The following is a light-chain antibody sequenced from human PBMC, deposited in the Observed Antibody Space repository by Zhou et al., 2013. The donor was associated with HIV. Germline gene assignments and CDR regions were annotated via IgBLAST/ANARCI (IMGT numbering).Light chain of an antibody. CDR2: DAS. V-gene: IGKV1D-13*01. CDR3: QQSYNTPVT. Sequence: AIQLTQSPSSLSASVGDRVTITCRASQGITSALAWYQQKPRKAPKLLIYDASSLESGVPSRFSGGGSGTDFTLTVSSLQPEDFATYFCQQSYNTPVTFGQGTRVEIK. J-gene: IGKJ1*01. CDR1: QGITSA.